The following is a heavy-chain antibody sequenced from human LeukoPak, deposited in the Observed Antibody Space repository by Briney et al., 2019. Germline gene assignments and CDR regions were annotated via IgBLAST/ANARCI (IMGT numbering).Heavy chain of an antibody. CDR1: VGTFSSYT. CDR2: ITPILGIA. V-gene: IGHV1-69*02. J-gene: IGHJ4*02. Sequence: SVKASCKASVGTFSSYTISWVRQAPGQGVEWMGRITPILGIANYAQKFQGRVTITADKSTSTAYMELSSLRSEHTAVYYGARGGDITIFGVPQTGGDYWGQGTLVTVSS. D-gene: IGHD3-3*01. CDR3: ARGGDITIFGVPQTGGDY.